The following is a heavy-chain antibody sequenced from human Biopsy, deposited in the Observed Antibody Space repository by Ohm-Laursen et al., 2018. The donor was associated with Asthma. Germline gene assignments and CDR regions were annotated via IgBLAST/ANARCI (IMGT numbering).Heavy chain of an antibody. D-gene: IGHD2-15*01. CDR1: GVSIRSYY. V-gene: IGHV4-59*01. CDR3: AGFCSGGNCPDH. CDR2: IHYSGST. J-gene: IGHJ4*02. Sequence: PSQTLSLTCTVSGVSIRSYYWTWIRQPPGKGLVWIGNIHYSGSTYSNPSLKSRVTISVDTSKKQISLRLSSVIAADTAVYYCAGFCSGGNCPDHWGQGTLVTVSS.